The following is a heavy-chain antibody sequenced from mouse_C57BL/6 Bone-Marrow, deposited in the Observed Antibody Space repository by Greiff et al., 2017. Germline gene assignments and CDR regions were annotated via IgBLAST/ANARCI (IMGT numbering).Heavy chain of an antibody. CDR2: IDPSDSET. J-gene: IGHJ3*01. V-gene: IGHV1-52*01. CDR1: GYTFTSYW. CDR3: ARGVAWFAY. Sequence: VQLQQPGAELVRPGSSVKLSCKASGYTFTSYWLHWVKQRPIQGLEWIGNIDPSDSETHYNQKFKDKATLTVDKSSSTAYMQLSSLASEDSAVYYCARGVAWFAYWGQGTLVTVSA. D-gene: IGHD1-1*02.